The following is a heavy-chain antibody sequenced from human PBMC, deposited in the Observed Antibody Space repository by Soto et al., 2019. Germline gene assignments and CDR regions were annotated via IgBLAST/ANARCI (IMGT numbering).Heavy chain of an antibody. CDR3: VGALTYEVPYYYYGMDV. V-gene: IGHV3-7*01. Sequence: XGSLRGTWSASCCSFSTNLMSWVRQAPGKGLEWVANIKQGGNAKFYVASVKGRFTISRANDKQSLYLQIDSLRVDDTAVYYCVGALTYEVPYYYYGMDVWAQGTTVTVFS. CDR2: IKQGGNAK. J-gene: IGHJ6*01. D-gene: IGHD3-16*01. CDR1: CCSFSTNL.